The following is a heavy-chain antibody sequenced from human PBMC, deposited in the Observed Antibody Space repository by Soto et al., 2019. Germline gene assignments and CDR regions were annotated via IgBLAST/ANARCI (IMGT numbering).Heavy chain of an antibody. CDR3: AQTLGSAVAGPGRFDL. CDR1: GGTFSRYA. D-gene: IGHD6-19*01. CDR2: ITPMFGTA. V-gene: IGHV1-69*12. J-gene: IGHJ2*01. Sequence: QVQLVQSGAEVKKPGSSVKVSCKASGGTFSRYALSWVRQAPGQGLEWMGGITPMFGTANYAQKFQGRVTITADESTSTVHMELRRLRSEDTDVYYCAQTLGSAVAGPGRFDLWGRGTPGHCLL.